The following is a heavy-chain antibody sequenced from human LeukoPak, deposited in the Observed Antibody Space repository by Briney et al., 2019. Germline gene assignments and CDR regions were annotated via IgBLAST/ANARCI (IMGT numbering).Heavy chain of an antibody. Sequence: PSETLSLTCTVSGGSISSSIYYWGWIRQPPGKGLDWIGSIDYSGSTYYNPSLKSRVTISVDTSKNQFSLKLSSVTAADTAVYYCARGSNTAMVTWGQGTLVTVSS. V-gene: IGHV4-39*01. CDR3: ARGSNTAMVT. J-gene: IGHJ5*02. D-gene: IGHD5-18*01. CDR1: GGSISSSIYY. CDR2: IDYSGST.